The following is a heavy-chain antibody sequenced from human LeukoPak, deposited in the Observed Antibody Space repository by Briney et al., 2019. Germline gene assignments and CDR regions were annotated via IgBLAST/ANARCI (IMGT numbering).Heavy chain of an antibody. Sequence: PGGSLRLSCAASGFTFSSYWMSWVRQAPGKGLEWVANIKQDGSEKYYVDSVKGRFTISRDNAKNSLYLQMNSLRAEDTALYYCARDYFGSPSALDYWGQGTLVTVSS. V-gene: IGHV3-7*03. CDR1: GFTFSSYW. CDR3: ARDYFGSPSALDY. D-gene: IGHD1-26*01. CDR2: IKQDGSEK. J-gene: IGHJ4*02.